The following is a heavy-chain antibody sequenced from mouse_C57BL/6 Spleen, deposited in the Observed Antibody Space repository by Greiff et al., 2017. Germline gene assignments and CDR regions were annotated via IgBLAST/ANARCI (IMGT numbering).Heavy chain of an antibody. Sequence: QVQLQQPGAELVTPGASVKLSCKASGYTFTSYWMHWVKQRPGQGLEWIGMIHPNSGSTNYNEKFKSKATLTVDKSSSTAYMQLSSLASEVSAVYYCARSGGGHFAMDYWGQGTSVTVSS. D-gene: IGHD1-1*02. CDR1: GYTFTSYW. CDR2: IHPNSGST. CDR3: ARSGGGHFAMDY. V-gene: IGHV1-64*01. J-gene: IGHJ4*01.